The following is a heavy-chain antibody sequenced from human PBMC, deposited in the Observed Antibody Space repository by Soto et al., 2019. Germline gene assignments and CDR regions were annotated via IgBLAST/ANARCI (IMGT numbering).Heavy chain of an antibody. CDR1: GFTFSSYA. D-gene: IGHD1-1*01. CDR3: AKSETTSYPKYYYYYGTDV. J-gene: IGHJ6*02. CDR2: ISGSGGST. Sequence: GGSLRLFCAASGFTFSSYAMSWVRQAPGKGLEWVSAISGSGGSTYYADSVKGRFTISRDNSKNTLYLQMNSLRAEDTAVYYCAKSETTSYPKYYYYYGTDVWGCGMKVTVS. V-gene: IGHV3-23*01.